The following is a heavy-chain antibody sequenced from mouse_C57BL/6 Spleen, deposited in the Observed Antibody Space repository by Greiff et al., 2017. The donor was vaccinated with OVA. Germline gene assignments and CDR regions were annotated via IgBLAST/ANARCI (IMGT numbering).Heavy chain of an antibody. D-gene: IGHD4-1*01. CDR2: IHPSDSDT. V-gene: IGHV1-74*01. CDR3: AIRWAEFAY. J-gene: IGHJ3*01. Sequence: KQRPGQGLEWIGRIHPSDSDTNYNQKFKGKATLTVDKSSSTAYMQLSSLTSEDSAVYYCAIRWAEFAYWGQGTLVTVSA.